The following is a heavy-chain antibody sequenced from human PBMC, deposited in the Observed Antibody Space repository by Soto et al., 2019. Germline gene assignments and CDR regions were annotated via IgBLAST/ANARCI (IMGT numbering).Heavy chain of an antibody. V-gene: IGHV5-51*01. CDR3: ARHGEEITFGGVIVPPAVDY. D-gene: IGHD3-16*02. CDR2: IYPGDSDT. CDR1: GYSFTSYW. Sequence: GESLKISCKGSGYSFTSYWIGWVRQMPGKGLEWMGIIYPGDSDTRYSPSFQGQVTISADKSISTAYLQWSSLKASDTAMYYCARHGEEITFGGVIVPPAVDYWGQGTLVTVSS. J-gene: IGHJ4*02.